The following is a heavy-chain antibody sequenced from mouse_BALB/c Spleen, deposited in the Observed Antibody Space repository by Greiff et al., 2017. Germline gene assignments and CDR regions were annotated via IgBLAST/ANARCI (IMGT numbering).Heavy chain of an antibody. CDR3: ARVGYGYWYFEV. CDR2: ISSGGST. Sequence: EVMLVESGGGLVKPGGSLKLSCAASGFTFSSYAMSWVRQTPEKRLEWVASISSGGSTYYPDSVKGRFTISRDNARNILYLQMSSLRSEDTAMYYCARVGYGYWYFEVWGEGTTVTVSS. J-gene: IGHJ1*01. D-gene: IGHD3-1*01. CDR1: GFTFSSYA. V-gene: IGHV5-6-5*01.